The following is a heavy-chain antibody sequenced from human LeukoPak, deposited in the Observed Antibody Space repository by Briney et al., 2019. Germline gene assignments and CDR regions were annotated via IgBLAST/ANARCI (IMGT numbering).Heavy chain of an antibody. CDR2: LYHSDNI. J-gene: IGHJ6*03. CDR3: ARQHDSYHYYYVDV. CDR1: GYSNSSGYY. D-gene: IGHD6-13*01. V-gene: IGHV4-38-2*01. Sequence: SETLSLTCAVSGYSNSSGYYWIWIRQPPGKGLEWIGSLYHSDNIYYNPSLESRVTMSVDTSKNQFSLKLSFVTAADTAVYYCARQHDSYHYYYVDVWGKGTTVTVSS.